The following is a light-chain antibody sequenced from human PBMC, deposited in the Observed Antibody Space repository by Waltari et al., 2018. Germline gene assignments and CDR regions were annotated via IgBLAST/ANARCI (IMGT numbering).Light chain of an antibody. CDR1: QSISSY. CDR2: AAS. Sequence: DIQMTQSPSSLSASVGDRVTITCRASQSISSYLNWYHHKPGRAPKLLIYAASSLQGGVPSRFSGSGSGTDFTLTISSLQPEDFATYYCQQTDSVPPTFGPGTKVEIK. CDR3: QQTDSVPPT. J-gene: IGKJ1*01. V-gene: IGKV1-39*01.